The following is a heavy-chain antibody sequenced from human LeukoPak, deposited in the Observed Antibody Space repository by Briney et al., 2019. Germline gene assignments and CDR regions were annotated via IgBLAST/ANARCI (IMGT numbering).Heavy chain of an antibody. V-gene: IGHV3-23*01. CDR3: AKNGEWELLCS. J-gene: IGHJ5*02. CDR1: GFTFSSYG. CDR2: ISGSGVST. Sequence: PGGSLRLACAASGFTFSSYGRHWVRQAPGRGLEWVSAISGSGVSTYYAGSVKGRFTISRDNSKNTLYLQMNGLRAEDTAVYYCAKNGEWELLCSWGQGTLVTVSS. D-gene: IGHD1-26*01.